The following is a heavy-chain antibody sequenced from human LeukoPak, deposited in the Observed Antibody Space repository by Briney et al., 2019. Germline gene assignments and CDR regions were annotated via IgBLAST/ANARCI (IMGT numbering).Heavy chain of an antibody. Sequence: SETLSLTCTVSGGSISSYYWSWIRQPPGKGLEWIGYIYYSGSTNYNPSLKSRVTISVDTSKNQFSLKLSSVTAADTAVYYCARALTTVTNHDYWGQGTLVTVSS. CDR1: GGSISSYY. D-gene: IGHD4-17*01. CDR2: IYYSGST. V-gene: IGHV4-59*12. J-gene: IGHJ4*02. CDR3: ARALTTVTNHDY.